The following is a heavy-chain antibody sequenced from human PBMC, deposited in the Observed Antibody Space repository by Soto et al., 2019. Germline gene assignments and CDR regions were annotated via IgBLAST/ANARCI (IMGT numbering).Heavy chain of an antibody. V-gene: IGHV4-30-2*01. Sequence: QLQLQESGSGLVKPSQTLSLTGAVYGGSISSGGYSWSWIRQPPGKGLEWIGYIYHSGSTYYNPSLKSRVTISVDRSKNQFSLKLSSVTAADTAVYYCAAGGGLPRYYWGQGTLVTVSS. CDR2: IYHSGST. CDR3: AAGGGLPRYY. D-gene: IGHD5-12*01. CDR1: GGSISSGGYS. J-gene: IGHJ4*02.